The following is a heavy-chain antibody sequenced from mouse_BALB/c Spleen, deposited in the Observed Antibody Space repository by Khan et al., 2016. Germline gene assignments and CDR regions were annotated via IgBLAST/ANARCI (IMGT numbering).Heavy chain of an antibody. Sequence: QVQLKESGPGLVAPSQSLSITCTVSGFSLTNSGVHWVRQPPRKGLDWLGVIWAGGSTDYNSALMSRLSITRDTTQNQVCFKMNRLPTEDTAMDYGARDYQDLDTWFASWGQGALVTVSA. CDR3: ARDYQDLDTWFAS. V-gene: IGHV2-9*02. CDR2: IWAGGST. J-gene: IGHJ3*01. CDR1: GFSLTNSG.